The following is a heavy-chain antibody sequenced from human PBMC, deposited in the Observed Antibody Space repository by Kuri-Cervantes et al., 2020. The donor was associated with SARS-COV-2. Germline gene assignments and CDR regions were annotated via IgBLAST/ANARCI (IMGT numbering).Heavy chain of an antibody. CDR2: IYYSGST. CDR1: GGSISSSSYY. J-gene: IGHJ4*02. D-gene: IGHD4-11*01. CDR3: ARAYSNYVLSDY. Sequence: GSLRLSCTVSGGSISSSSYYWGWIRQPPGKGLEWIGSIYYSGSTNYNPSLKSRVTISVDTSKNQFSLKLSSVTAADTAVYYCARAYSNYVLSDYWGQGTLVTVSS. V-gene: IGHV4-39*07.